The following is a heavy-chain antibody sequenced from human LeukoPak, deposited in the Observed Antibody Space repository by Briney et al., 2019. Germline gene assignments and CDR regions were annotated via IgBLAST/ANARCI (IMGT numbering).Heavy chain of an antibody. CDR1: GYTFTSYY. CDR2: INPSGGST. V-gene: IGHV1-46*01. CDR3: ARDYYDSSGYPTGFDY. J-gene: IGHJ4*02. Sequence: ASVKVSCKASGYTFTSYYMHWVRQAPGQGLEWMGIINPSGGSTSYAQKSQGRVTMTRDTSTSTVYMELSSLRSEDTAVYYCARDYYDSSGYPTGFDYWGQGTLVTVSS. D-gene: IGHD3-22*01.